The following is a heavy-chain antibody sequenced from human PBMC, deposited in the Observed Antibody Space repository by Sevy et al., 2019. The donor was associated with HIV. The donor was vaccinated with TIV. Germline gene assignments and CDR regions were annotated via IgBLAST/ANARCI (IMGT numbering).Heavy chain of an antibody. V-gene: IGHV3-48*01. Sequence: GGSLRLSCAASGFTFSSYSMNWVRQAPGKGLEWVSYISSSSSTIYYADSVKGRFTISRDNAKNSLYLQMNSLRAEDTAVYYCASSRIYGDNGVSKIQYYYYYGMDVWGQGTTVTVSS. CDR1: GFTFSSYS. D-gene: IGHD4-17*01. CDR2: ISSSSSTI. J-gene: IGHJ6*02. CDR3: ASSRIYGDNGVSKIQYYYYYGMDV.